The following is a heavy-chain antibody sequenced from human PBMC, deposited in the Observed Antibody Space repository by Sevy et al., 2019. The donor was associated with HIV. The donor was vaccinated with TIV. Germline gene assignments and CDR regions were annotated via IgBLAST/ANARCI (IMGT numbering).Heavy chain of an antibody. CDR1: GLIFSHYG. Sequence: GGSLRLSCAASGLIFSHYGMHWVRQAPGKGLEWVAFISFDGSNKYYVDSVKGRFTISRDNSKNPLYLQMNSLRTEDTALYYCAKNTAAAGTGGFDYWGQGTLVTVSS. CDR3: AKNTAAAGTGGFDY. J-gene: IGHJ4*02. D-gene: IGHD6-13*01. V-gene: IGHV3-30*02. CDR2: ISFDGSNK.